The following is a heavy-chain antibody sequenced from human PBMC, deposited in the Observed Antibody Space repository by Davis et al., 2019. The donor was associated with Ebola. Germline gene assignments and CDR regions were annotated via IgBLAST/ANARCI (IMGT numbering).Heavy chain of an antibody. D-gene: IGHD6-19*01. V-gene: IGHV3-53*01. CDR2: IYSGGST. CDR1: GFTVSSYY. Sequence: GESLKISCAASGFTVSSYYMSWVRQAPGKGLEWVSVIYSGGSTYYADSVKGRFTISRDNSKNTLYLQMNSLRAEDTAVYYCAREGYSSGSFDYWGQGTLVTVSS. J-gene: IGHJ4*02. CDR3: AREGYSSGSFDY.